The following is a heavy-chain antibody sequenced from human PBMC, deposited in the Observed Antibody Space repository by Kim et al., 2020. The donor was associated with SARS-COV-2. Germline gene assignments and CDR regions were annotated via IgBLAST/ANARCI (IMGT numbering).Heavy chain of an antibody. Sequence: ASVKVSCKASGYTFTSHGMHWVRQAPGQRLEWLGWINAGNGNTKYSQKFQDRVTVSRDTFATTVYMELSSLRSEDSGVYYCARDEYQLIRQLDYWGQGTLLTVPS. CDR3: ARDEYQLIRQLDY. CDR1: GYTFTSHG. J-gene: IGHJ4*02. V-gene: IGHV1-3*01. CDR2: INAGNGNT. D-gene: IGHD1-1*01.